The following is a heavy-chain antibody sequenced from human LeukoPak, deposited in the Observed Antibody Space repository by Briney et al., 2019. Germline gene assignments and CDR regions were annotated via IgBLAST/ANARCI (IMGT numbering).Heavy chain of an antibody. D-gene: IGHD4-17*01. CDR3: AGMYDYGDYLGAFDI. CDR2: ISAYNGNT. J-gene: IGHJ3*02. V-gene: IGHV1-18*01. CDR1: GYTFTSYG. Sequence: ASVKVSCKASGYTFTSYGISWVRQAPGQGLEWMGWISAYNGNTNYAQKLQGRVTMTTDTSTSTAYMELRSLRSDDTAVYYCAGMYDYGDYLGAFDIWGQGTMVTVSS.